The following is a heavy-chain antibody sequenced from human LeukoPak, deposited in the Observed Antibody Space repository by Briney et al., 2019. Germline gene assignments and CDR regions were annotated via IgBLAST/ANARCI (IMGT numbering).Heavy chain of an antibody. D-gene: IGHD3-10*01. Sequence: SETLSLTCAVYGGSFSGYYWSWTRQPPGKGLEWIGEINHSGSTNYNPSLKSRVTISVDTSKNQFSLKLSSVTAADTAVYYCARGHGVLWFGELSNKYYFDYWGQGTLVTVSS. J-gene: IGHJ4*02. CDR2: INHSGST. CDR3: ARGHGVLWFGELSNKYYFDY. CDR1: GGSFSGYY. V-gene: IGHV4-34*01.